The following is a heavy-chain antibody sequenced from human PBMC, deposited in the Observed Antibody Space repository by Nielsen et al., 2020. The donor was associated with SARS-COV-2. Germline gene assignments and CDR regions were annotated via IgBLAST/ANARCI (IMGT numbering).Heavy chain of an antibody. CDR3: ATLPRGVILQLDAFDI. J-gene: IGHJ3*02. Sequence: GESLKISCAASGFTFSSYSMNWVRQAPGKGLEWVSSISSSSSYIYYADSVKGRFTISRDNAKNSLYLQMNGLRAEDTAVYYCATLPRGVILQLDAFDIWGQGTMVTVSS. D-gene: IGHD3-10*01. V-gene: IGHV3-21*01. CDR1: GFTFSSYS. CDR2: ISSSSSYI.